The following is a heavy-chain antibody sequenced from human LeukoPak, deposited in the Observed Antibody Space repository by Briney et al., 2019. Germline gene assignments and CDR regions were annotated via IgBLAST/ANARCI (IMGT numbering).Heavy chain of an antibody. D-gene: IGHD3/OR15-3a*01. Sequence: GGSLRLSCVASGFSLSDYSMNWVRQAPGKGLEWVSYISRSSSGLYYADSVKGRFTISRDNAKNSLNLQMNSLRAEDTAMYYCVRDKDWAFDYWGQGTLVTVSS. CDR3: VRDKDWAFDY. J-gene: IGHJ4*02. CDR2: ISRSSSGL. CDR1: GFSLSDYS. V-gene: IGHV3-48*04.